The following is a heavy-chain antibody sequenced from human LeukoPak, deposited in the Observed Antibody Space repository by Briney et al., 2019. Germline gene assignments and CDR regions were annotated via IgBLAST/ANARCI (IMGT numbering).Heavy chain of an antibody. CDR2: ISGSGGAP. V-gene: IGHV3-23*01. J-gene: IGHJ4*02. CDR3: AKVGMAGALYYFDY. Sequence: GGSLRLSCAASGFTFNSCAMSWVRQAPGKGLEWVSLISGSGGAPYYADSVKGRFTISRDNSKKTLYLQMNSLRAEDTALYYCAKVGMAGALYYFDYWGQGTLVTVSS. D-gene: IGHD1-26*01. CDR1: GFTFNSCA.